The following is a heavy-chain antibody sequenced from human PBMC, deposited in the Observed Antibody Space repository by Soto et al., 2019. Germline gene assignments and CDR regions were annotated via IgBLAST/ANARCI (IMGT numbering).Heavy chain of an antibody. D-gene: IGHD2-15*01. CDR1: GFTFSSYA. V-gene: IGHV3-23*01. CDR3: AKGGIVVVVAVGFDY. J-gene: IGHJ4*02. Sequence: EVQLLESGGGLVQPGGSLRLSCAASGFTFSSYAMSWVRQAPGKGLEWVSAISGSGGSTDYADSVKGRFTISRDNSKNTLYLQMNSLRAEDRAVYYCAKGGIVVVVAVGFDYWGQGTLVTVSS. CDR2: ISGSGGST.